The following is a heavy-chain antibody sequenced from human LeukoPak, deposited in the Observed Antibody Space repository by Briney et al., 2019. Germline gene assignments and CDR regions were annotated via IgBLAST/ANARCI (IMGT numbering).Heavy chain of an antibody. CDR2: MYSSGTT. Sequence: SETLSLTCTVSGGSISTSNYYWGWLRQSPGKGLEWIASMYSSGTTYYNPSLKSRVSISIDTSKNQFLLKVISVAAADTAVYYCARGIANSGRSFDYWGQGTLVTVSS. CDR1: GGSISTSNYY. CDR3: ARGIANSGRSFDY. D-gene: IGHD3-10*01. J-gene: IGHJ4*02. V-gene: IGHV4-39*02.